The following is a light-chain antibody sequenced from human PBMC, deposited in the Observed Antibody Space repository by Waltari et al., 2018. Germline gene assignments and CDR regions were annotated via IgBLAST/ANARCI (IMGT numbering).Light chain of an antibody. Sequence: QSALTPPAPVSGSPGQSITIPSTGTNSSVGGYNLVSGYQQHPGKAPNLTLYEVTKRPSRVPNRFSGSKSGNTASLTISGLQAEDEADYYCSSYAGGSTVIFGGGTKVTVL. CDR2: EVT. CDR3: SSYAGGSTVI. V-gene: IGLV2-23*02. J-gene: IGLJ2*01. CDR1: NSSVGGYNL.